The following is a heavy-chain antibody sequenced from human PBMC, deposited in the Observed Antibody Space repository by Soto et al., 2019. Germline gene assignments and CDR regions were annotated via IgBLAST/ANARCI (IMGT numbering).Heavy chain of an antibody. CDR2: ISGSGGSE. D-gene: IGHD5-18*01. Sequence: GGSLRLSCAVSGFTFTSYAMTWVRQAPGKGLEWVSAISGSGGSEFYADSAKGRFTISRDNSKNTLYLQMKSLRAEDTALYYCAKGDTTMITDYYAMDVWGQGTTVTVSS. V-gene: IGHV3-23*01. J-gene: IGHJ6*02. CDR1: GFTFTSYA. CDR3: AKGDTTMITDYYAMDV.